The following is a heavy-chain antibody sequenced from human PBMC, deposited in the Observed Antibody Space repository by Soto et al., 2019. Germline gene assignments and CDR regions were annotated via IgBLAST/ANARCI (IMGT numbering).Heavy chain of an antibody. J-gene: IGHJ4*02. V-gene: IGHV4-59*04. CDR1: GGSISRYY. Sequence: SETLSLTCTVSGGSISRYYWSWIRKPPGKGLEWIASIYYSGRTHNNPALKSRVTMSVDTYTNQFSLKMNAVTAADTAVYYCTRHEGGAAADRPLDYWGQGTLVTVSS. D-gene: IGHD6-13*01. CDR2: IYYSGRT. CDR3: TRHEGGAAADRPLDY.